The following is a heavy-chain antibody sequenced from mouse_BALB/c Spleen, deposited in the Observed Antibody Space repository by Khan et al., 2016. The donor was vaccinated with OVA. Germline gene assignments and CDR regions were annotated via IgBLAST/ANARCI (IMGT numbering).Heavy chain of an antibody. V-gene: IGHV9-3-1*01. CDR2: INTYTGDP. CDR3: ARVGYNGTMDS. Sequence: QIQLVQSGPELKKPGETVKISCKASGYTFRNNGMNWVKQTPGKGLKWMGWINTYTGDPTYADDFKGRFAFSLETSADTVYLQINNLKNEDTATYVCARVGYNGTMDSWGQGTSVTVSS. J-gene: IGHJ4*01. D-gene: IGHD2-14*01. CDR1: GYTFRNNG.